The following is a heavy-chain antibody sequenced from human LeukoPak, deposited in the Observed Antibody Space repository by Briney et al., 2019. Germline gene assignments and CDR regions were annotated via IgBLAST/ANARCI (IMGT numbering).Heavy chain of an antibody. CDR1: GYSISSGYY. Sequence: NTSETLSLTCTVSGYSISSGYYWGWIRQPPGKGLEWIGNIYHSGSTFYNPSLKSRVTISVDTSKNQFSLKLSSVTAADTAVYYCARGYSSSWYFNWFDPWGQGTLVTVSS. CDR3: ARGYSSSWYFNWFDP. V-gene: IGHV4-38-2*02. D-gene: IGHD6-13*01. CDR2: IYHSGST. J-gene: IGHJ5*02.